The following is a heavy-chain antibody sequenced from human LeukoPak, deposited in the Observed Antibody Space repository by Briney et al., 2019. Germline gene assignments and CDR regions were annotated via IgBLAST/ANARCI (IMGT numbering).Heavy chain of an antibody. CDR2: IYYSGST. D-gene: IGHD2-8*02. CDR3: AGHHPRNTVDF. J-gene: IGHJ4*02. CDR1: GGSISSYY. Sequence: KASETLSLTCTVSGGSISSYYWSWIRQPPGKGLEWIGYIYYSGSTNYNPSLKSRVTISADTSKNQFSLKLSSVTAADTAVYYCAGHHPRNTVDFWGQGTLVTVSS. V-gene: IGHV4-59*08.